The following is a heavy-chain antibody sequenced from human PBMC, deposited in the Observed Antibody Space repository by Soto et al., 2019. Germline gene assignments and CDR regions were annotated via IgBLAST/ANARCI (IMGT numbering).Heavy chain of an antibody. CDR3: ARWNVQHDSYGYF. CDR2: LSYDGSDK. J-gene: IGHJ4*02. CDR1: GFTFSSYP. V-gene: IGHV3-30-3*01. D-gene: IGHD5-18*01. Sequence: GGSLRLSCAASGFTFSSYPMHWLRQAPGKGLEWVAVLSYDGSDKYYADSVKGRFSISRDNSQNTLYLQMNSLRAEDTAVYYCARWNVQHDSYGYFWGQGTLVTVSS.